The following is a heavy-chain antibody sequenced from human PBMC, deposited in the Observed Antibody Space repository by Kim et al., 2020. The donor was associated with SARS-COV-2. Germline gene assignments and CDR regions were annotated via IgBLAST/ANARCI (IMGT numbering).Heavy chain of an antibody. D-gene: IGHD3-22*01. V-gene: IGHV4-4*02. Sequence: SETLSLTCAVSGGSISSSNWWSWVRQPPGKGLEWIGEIYHSGSTNYNPCLKSRVTISVDKSKNQFSLKLSSVTAADTAVYYCASRGGSGYGAYWGQGTLVTVSS. CDR2: IYHSGST. J-gene: IGHJ4*02. CDR1: GGSISSSNW. CDR3: ASRGGSGYGAY.